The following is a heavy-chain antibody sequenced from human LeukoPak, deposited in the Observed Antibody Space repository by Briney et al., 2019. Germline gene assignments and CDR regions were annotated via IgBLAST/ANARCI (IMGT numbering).Heavy chain of an antibody. CDR2: INHSGST. Sequence: SETLSLTCTVSGGSISSYYWSWIRQPPGKGLEWIGEINHSGSTHYNPSLKSRVTISVDTSKNQFSLKLSSVTAADTAVDYCARGRPVGVWETARYPSPLDYRGHGTLVTVSS. CDR1: GGSISSYY. D-gene: IGHD1-26*01. J-gene: IGHJ4*03. CDR3: ARGRPVGVWETARYPSPLDY. V-gene: IGHV4-34*01.